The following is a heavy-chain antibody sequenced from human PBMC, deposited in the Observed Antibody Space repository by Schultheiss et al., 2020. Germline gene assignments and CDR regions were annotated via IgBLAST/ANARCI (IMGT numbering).Heavy chain of an antibody. D-gene: IGHD3-3*01. CDR2: IKSKTDGGTT. V-gene: IGHV3-15*07. CDR3: AKDPYYDFWSGYYTYYYYGMDV. J-gene: IGHJ6*02. CDR1: GFTFSNAW. Sequence: GGSLRLSCAASGFTFSNAWMNWVRQAPGKGLEWVGRIKSKTDGGTTDYAAPVKGRFTISRDDSKNTLYLQMNSLRAEDTAVYYCAKDPYYDFWSGYYTYYYYGMDVWGQGTTVTVSS.